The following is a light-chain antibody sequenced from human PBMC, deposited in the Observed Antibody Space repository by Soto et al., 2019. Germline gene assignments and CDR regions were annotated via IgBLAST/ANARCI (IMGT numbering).Light chain of an antibody. V-gene: IGLV2-14*01. CDR1: SGDVGGYDY. CDR2: GVS. Sequence: QSALTQPASVSGSRGRSITISCTGTSGDVGGYDYVSWYQQHSDKAPKLLIYGVSSRPSGVSNRFSGSKSGNTASLTISGLQAEDEADYYCTSYTASFTVYPFGTGTKATVL. J-gene: IGLJ1*01. CDR3: TSYTASFTVYP.